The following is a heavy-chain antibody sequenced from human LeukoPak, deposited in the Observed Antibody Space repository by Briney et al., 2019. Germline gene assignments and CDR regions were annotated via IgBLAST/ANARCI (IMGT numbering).Heavy chain of an antibody. CDR3: AREAARVVNWFDP. D-gene: IGHD6-6*01. CDR2: INPSGGST. J-gene: IGHJ5*02. CDR1: GYTFTSYY. V-gene: IGHV1-46*01. Sequence: ASVEVSCKASGYTFTSYYMHWVRQAPGQGLEWMGIINPSGGSTSYAQKFQGRVTMTRDMSTSTVYMELSSLRSEDTAVYYCAREAARVVNWFDPWGQGTLVTVSS.